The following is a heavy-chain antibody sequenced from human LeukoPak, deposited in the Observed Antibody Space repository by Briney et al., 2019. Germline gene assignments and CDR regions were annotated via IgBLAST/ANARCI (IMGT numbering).Heavy chain of an antibody. CDR3: ALGPPYRGYSD. CDR2: ISGRGGST. J-gene: IGHJ4*02. CDR1: GFTFTTYV. D-gene: IGHD5-12*01. Sequence: PGGSLRLSCVASGFTFTTYVMNWVRQAPGKGLEWVSGISGRGGSTYYADSVKGRFTISRDNSKNMLYLQMNSLRAEDTAVYYCALGPPYRGYSDWGQGNLVTVSS. V-gene: IGHV3-23*01.